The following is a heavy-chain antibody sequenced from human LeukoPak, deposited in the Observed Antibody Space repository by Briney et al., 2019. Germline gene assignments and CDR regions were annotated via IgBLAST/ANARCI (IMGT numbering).Heavy chain of an antibody. V-gene: IGHV3-9*01. D-gene: IGHD4-17*01. CDR3: AKDSGHDYGDYPSVFDY. CDR1: GFTFDDYA. Sequence: GGSLRLSCAASGFTFDDYAMHWVRQAPGKGLEWVSGISWNSGSIGYADSVKGRFTISRDNAKNSLYLQMNSLRAEDTALYYCAKDSGHDYGDYPSVFDYWGQGTLVTVSS. J-gene: IGHJ4*02. CDR2: ISWNSGSI.